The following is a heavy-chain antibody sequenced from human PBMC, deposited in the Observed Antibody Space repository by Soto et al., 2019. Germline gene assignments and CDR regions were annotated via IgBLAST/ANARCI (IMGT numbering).Heavy chain of an antibody. V-gene: IGHV1-3*01. CDR3: ASSGYYYYMDG. Sequence: ASVKVSCKASGGTFSSYTISWVRQAPGQRLEWMGWINAVNGNAKYAQKFQGRVTITRDTSASTAYMELSSLRSEDTAVYYCASSGYYYYMDGWGKGTTVTVSS. J-gene: IGHJ6*03. D-gene: IGHD1-26*01. CDR2: INAVNGNA. CDR1: GGTFSSYT.